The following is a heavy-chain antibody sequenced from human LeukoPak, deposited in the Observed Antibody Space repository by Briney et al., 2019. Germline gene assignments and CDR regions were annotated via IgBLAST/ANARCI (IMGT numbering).Heavy chain of an antibody. CDR2: ISYDGSNK. CDR1: GFTFSSYA. J-gene: IGHJ6*02. V-gene: IGHV3-30*07. Sequence: GGSLRLSCAASGFTFSSYAMHWVRQAPGKGLKWVAVISYDGSNKYYADSVKGRFTISRDNSKNTLYLQINSLRAEDTALYFCASVVRPGYFFYYGLGVWGRGATVTVSS. CDR3: ASVVRPGYFFYYGLGV.